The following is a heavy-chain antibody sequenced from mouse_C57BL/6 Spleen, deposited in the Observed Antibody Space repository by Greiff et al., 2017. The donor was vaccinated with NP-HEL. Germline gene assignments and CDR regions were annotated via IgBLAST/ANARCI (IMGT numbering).Heavy chain of an antibody. D-gene: IGHD1-1*01. Sequence: VQLQQSGPELVKPGASVKISCKASGYAFSSSWMNWVKQRPGKGLEWIGRIYPGDGDTNYNGKFKGKATLTADKSSSTAYMQLSSLTSEDSAVYFCAVTVVATTDAMDYWGQGTSVTVSS. CDR3: AVTVVATTDAMDY. V-gene: IGHV1-82*01. CDR2: IYPGDGDT. J-gene: IGHJ4*01. CDR1: GYAFSSSW.